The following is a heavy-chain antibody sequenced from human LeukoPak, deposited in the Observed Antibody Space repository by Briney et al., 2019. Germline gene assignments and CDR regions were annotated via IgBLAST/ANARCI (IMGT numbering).Heavy chain of an antibody. CDR3: ARDRCGGDCYSSFDY. V-gene: IGHV1-46*01. D-gene: IGHD2-21*02. J-gene: IGHJ4*02. CDR2: INPNSGST. Sequence: ASVKVSCKASGYTFTGYYMHWVRQAPGQGLEWMGWINPNSGSTSYAQKFQGRVTMTRDMSTSTVYMELSSLRSEDTAVYYCARDRCGGDCYSSFDYWGQGTLVTVSS. CDR1: GYTFTGYY.